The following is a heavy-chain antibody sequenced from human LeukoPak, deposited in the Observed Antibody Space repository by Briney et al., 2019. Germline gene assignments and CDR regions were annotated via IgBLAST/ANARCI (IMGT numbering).Heavy chain of an antibody. J-gene: IGHJ4*02. V-gene: IGHV3-74*01. CDR1: GFPLRNYW. Sequence: GGSLRLSCVAFGFPLRNYWMYWVRQAPGKGLVWVARSNGDGSNTNYADSVKGRFTISRDNAKDTLYLQMSSLRSEDTAVYYCARDKGSYDSSGYYSGVYWGQGTLVTVSS. CDR2: SNGDGSNT. CDR3: ARDKGSYDSSGYYSGVY. D-gene: IGHD3-22*01.